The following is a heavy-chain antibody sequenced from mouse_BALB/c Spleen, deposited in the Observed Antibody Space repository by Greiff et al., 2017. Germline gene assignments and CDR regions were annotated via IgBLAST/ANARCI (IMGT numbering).Heavy chain of an antibody. CDR2: ISSGGGST. CDR3: ARLRDYGYYFDY. D-gene: IGHD1-2*01. V-gene: IGHV5-12-1*01. J-gene: IGHJ2*01. CDR1: GFAFSSYD. Sequence: DVMLVESGGGLVKPGGSLKLSCAASGFAFSSYDMSWVRQTPEKRLEWVAYISSGGGSTYYPDTVKGRFTISRDNAKNTLYLQMSSLKSEDTAMYYCARLRDYGYYFDYWGQGTTLTVSS.